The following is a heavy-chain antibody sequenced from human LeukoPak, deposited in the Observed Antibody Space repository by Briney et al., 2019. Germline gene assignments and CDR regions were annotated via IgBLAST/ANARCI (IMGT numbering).Heavy chain of an antibody. CDR3: AKCTSYYYYGMDV. V-gene: IGHV3-23*01. Sequence: GGSLRLSCAASGFTFSSYAMSWVPQAPGKGLEWGSAIIGSGVSTYYADSVKGRFTISRDNSKNTLYLQMNSLRAEATAVYYCAKCTSYYYYGMDVWGQGTTVTVSS. CDR2: IIGSGVST. CDR1: GFTFSSYA. J-gene: IGHJ6*02.